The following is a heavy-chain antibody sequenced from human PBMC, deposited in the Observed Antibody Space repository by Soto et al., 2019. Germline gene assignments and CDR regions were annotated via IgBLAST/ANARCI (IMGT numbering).Heavy chain of an antibody. CDR3: ARVRDSSGYSLHFDY. Sequence: GGSLRLSCAASGFTFCDYYMSWIRQAPGKGLEWVSYISSSGSTIYYADSVKGRFTIPRDNAKNSLYLQMNSLRAEDTAVYYCARVRDSSGYSLHFDYWGQGTLVTASS. CDR1: GFTFCDYY. CDR2: ISSSGSTI. V-gene: IGHV3-11*01. J-gene: IGHJ4*02. D-gene: IGHD3-22*01.